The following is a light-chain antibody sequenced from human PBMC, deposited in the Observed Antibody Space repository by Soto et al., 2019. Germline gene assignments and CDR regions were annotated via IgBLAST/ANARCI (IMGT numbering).Light chain of an antibody. J-gene: IGKJ4*01. CDR3: QQSFSPLLT. Sequence: DIQMTQSPSSVSASVGDRITITCRTSQTLNNYLTWLQQKPGKAPKVLIYAASTLQSAVPSRFSGSGSGAEFTLTISSLQPEDFATYYCQQSFSPLLTFGGGTKVDIK. CDR2: AAS. V-gene: IGKV1-39*01. CDR1: QTLNNY.